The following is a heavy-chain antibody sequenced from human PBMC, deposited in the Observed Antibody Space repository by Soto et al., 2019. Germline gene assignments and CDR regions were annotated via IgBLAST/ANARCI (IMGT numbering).Heavy chain of an antibody. J-gene: IGHJ4*02. D-gene: IGHD4-17*01. CDR2: IHHSGRT. CDR1: GGSISSYY. V-gene: IGHV4-59*08. CDR3: ARHDPLTTVTTSPRNLDY. Sequence: QVQLQESGPGLVKSSETLSLTCTVSGGSISSYYWSWIRQPPGKGLEYIGYIHHSGRTSYNPFLKSRVTISVDTSKNQFSLKLNSVNAADTAVYYCARHDPLTTVTTSPRNLDYWGQGTLVTVSS.